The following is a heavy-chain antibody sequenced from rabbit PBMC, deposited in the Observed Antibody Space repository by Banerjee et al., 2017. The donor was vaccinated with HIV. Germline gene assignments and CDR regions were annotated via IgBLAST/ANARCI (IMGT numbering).Heavy chain of an antibody. CDR1: GFSFNDNYW. CDR2: IYSSNGDK. D-gene: IGHD4-1*01. Sequence: QEQLVESGGGLVQPEGSLTLTCTASGFSFNDNYWICWVRQAPVKGLELIACIYSSNGDKWYASWVNGRFTISRSTSLNTVDLKMTSLTVADTATYFCARDLAGVIGWNFGLWGPGTLVTVS. V-gene: IGHV1S43*01. J-gene: IGHJ4*01. CDR3: ARDLAGVIGWNFGL.